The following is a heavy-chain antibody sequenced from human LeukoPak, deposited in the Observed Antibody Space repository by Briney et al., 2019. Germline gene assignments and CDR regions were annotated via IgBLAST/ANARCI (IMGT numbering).Heavy chain of an antibody. CDR2: IYYSGST. Sequence: SETLSLTCTVSGGSISSSSYYWGWIRQPPGKGLEWIGSIYYSGSTYYNPSLKSRVTISVDKSKNQFSLKLSSVTAADTAVYYCARGSSSWYTASFDYWGQGTLVTVSS. D-gene: IGHD6-13*01. V-gene: IGHV4-39*07. CDR1: GGSISSSSYY. J-gene: IGHJ4*02. CDR3: ARGSSSWYTASFDY.